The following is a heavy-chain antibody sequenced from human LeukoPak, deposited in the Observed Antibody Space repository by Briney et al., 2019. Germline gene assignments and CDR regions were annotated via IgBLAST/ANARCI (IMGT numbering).Heavy chain of an antibody. CDR3: ARELRLLTMVRGVIPLNY. CDR1: GYTFTTYA. J-gene: IGHJ4*02. D-gene: IGHD3-10*01. V-gene: IGHV1-3*01. Sequence: ASVKVSCKASGYTFTTYAIHWVRQAPGQRLEWMGWINAGNGDTKYSQKFQGRVTIIRDTSASTAYMELSSLRSEDTAVYYCARELRLLTMVRGVIPLNYWGQGTLVTVSS. CDR2: INAGNGDT.